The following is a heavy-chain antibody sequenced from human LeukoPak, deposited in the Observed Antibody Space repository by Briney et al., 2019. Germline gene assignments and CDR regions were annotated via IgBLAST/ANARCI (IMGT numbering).Heavy chain of an antibody. J-gene: IGHJ4*02. CDR2: TYYRSEWFH. D-gene: IGHD3-22*01. CDR1: GQTVSGDNAA. Sequence: SQTLSLTCVISGQTVSGDNAAWNWIRQSPSRGLEWLGRTYYRSEWFHDYAVSVGGRININADTSKNQFSLQLNSVTPEDTAVYYCARDLSLCSGSNCFYYFDSWGQGTLVTVSS. V-gene: IGHV6-1*01. CDR3: ARDLSLCSGSNCFYYFDS.